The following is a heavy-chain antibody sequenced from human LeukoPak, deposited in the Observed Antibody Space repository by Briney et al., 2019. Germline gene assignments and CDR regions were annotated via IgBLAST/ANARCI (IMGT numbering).Heavy chain of an antibody. CDR1: GYRFTDYL. J-gene: IGHJ5*02. CDR3: ARFSASSLDKSWSDP. D-gene: IGHD1-1*01. CDR2: IYPDDSET. Sequence: GESLKISCKGSGYRFTDYLIGWMRQMPGKGLEWMGIIYPDDSETRYSPSFQGQVTISADKSISTTFLQWSSLKASDSAMYYCARFSASSLDKSWSDPWGQGTLVTVSS. V-gene: IGHV5-51*01.